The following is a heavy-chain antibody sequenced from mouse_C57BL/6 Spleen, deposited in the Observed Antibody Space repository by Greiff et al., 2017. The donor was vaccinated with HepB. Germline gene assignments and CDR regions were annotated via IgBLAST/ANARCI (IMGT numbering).Heavy chain of an antibody. CDR1: GYTFTSYW. Sequence: QVQLQQPGAELVKPGASVKLSCKASGYTFTSYWMQWVKQRPGQGLEWIGEIDPSDSYTNYNQKFKGKATLTVDQSSSTAYMQLSSLTSEDSAVYYCARRGGSGPFAYWGQGTLVTVSA. CDR2: IDPSDSYT. CDR3: ARRGGSGPFAY. D-gene: IGHD1-1*01. V-gene: IGHV1-50*01. J-gene: IGHJ3*01.